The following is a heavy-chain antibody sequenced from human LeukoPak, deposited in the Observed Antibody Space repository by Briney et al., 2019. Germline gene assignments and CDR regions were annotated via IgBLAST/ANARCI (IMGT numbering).Heavy chain of an antibody. J-gene: IGHJ4*02. V-gene: IGHV3-23*01. Sequence: GGSLRLSCAASGFTFSTYVMSWARQAPGKGLEWVSTISVGGDTTFYADSVKGRFTISRDNSQHTLYLQMNSLRAEDTAVYYCARVLLYYYDSSGYYPLDYWGQGTLVTVSS. CDR1: GFTFSTYV. D-gene: IGHD3-22*01. CDR3: ARVLLYYYDSSGYYPLDY. CDR2: ISVGGDTT.